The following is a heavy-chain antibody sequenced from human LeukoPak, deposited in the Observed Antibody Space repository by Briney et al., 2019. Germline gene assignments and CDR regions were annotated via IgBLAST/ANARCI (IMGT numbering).Heavy chain of an antibody. D-gene: IGHD2-15*01. Sequence: SETLSLTCTVSGGSISSYYWSWIRQPPGKGLEWIGYIYYSGSTNYNPSLKSRVTISVDTSKNQFSLKLSSVTAADTAVYYCAIRYCSGGSCYAFDYWGQGTLVTVSS. J-gene: IGHJ4*02. CDR2: IYYSGST. CDR3: AIRYCSGGSCYAFDY. V-gene: IGHV4-59*08. CDR1: GGSISSYY.